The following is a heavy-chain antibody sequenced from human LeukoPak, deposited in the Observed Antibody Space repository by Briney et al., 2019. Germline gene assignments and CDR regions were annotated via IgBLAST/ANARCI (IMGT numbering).Heavy chain of an antibody. CDR2: ISGSGGST. CDR1: GFTFSSYA. Sequence: QTGGSLTLSCAASGFTFSSYAMSWVRQAPGKGLEWVSAISGSGGSTYYADSVKGRFTISRDNSKNTLYLQMNSLRAEDTAVYYCAKVLAVAGTLFDPWGQGTLVTVSS. V-gene: IGHV3-23*01. J-gene: IGHJ5*02. CDR3: AKVLAVAGTLFDP. D-gene: IGHD6-19*01.